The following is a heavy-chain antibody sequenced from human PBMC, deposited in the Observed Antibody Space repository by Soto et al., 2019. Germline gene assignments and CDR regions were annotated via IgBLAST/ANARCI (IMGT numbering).Heavy chain of an antibody. CDR3: ARDPSSSWYDY. Sequence: GGSLRLSCETSAFTFRSYGMHWVRQAPGKGLEWVASISYDGSNKDYVDSVKGRFTVSRDNSKSTPYLQMNSLRAEDTAIYYCARDPSSSWYDYWGQGTLVTVSS. D-gene: IGHD6-13*01. CDR2: ISYDGSNK. CDR1: AFTFRSYG. J-gene: IGHJ4*02. V-gene: IGHV3-30*03.